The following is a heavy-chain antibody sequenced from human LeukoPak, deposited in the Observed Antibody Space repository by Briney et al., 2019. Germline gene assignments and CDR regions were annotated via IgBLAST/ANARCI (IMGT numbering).Heavy chain of an antibody. J-gene: IGHJ1*01. CDR3: TRGDGRGRSDGAT. CDR1: GFNFNSY. D-gene: IGHD6-19*01. V-gene: IGHV3-7*01. CDR2: INRDGTDI. Sequence: GESLRLSCAASGFNFNSYMGWVRQAPEDGLEWVAIINRDGTDIYYVDSVKGRFTISRDKAKSSLFLEMNSLRVEDTGVYYCTRGDGRGRSDGATWGPGTLVTVSS.